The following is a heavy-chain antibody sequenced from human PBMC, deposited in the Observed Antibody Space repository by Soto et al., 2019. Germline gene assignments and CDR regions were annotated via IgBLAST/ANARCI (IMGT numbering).Heavy chain of an antibody. CDR3: AKESGYHLTNAFDI. D-gene: IGHD5-12*01. Sequence: EVQLLESGGTLIQPEGSLRLSCAASGFTFPTYALNWVRQAPGKGLDWVSSISGGGGSTFYADSVKGRFTITRDNSKNTVYLQMNTLKAEDTAVYYCAKESGYHLTNAFDIWGQGTMVTVSS. V-gene: IGHV3-23*01. CDR1: GFTFPTYA. J-gene: IGHJ3*02. CDR2: ISGGGGST.